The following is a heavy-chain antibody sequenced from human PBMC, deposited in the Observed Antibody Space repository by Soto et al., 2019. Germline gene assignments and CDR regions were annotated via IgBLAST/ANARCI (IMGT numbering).Heavy chain of an antibody. CDR1: GGSISSGDYY. D-gene: IGHD1-26*01. J-gene: IGHJ4*02. CDR3: AREVEEVGRGFGS. CDR2: IYYSGST. V-gene: IGHV4-30-4*01. Sequence: SETLSLTCTVSGGSISSGDYYWSWIRQPPGKGLEWIGYIYYSGSTYYNPSLKSRVTISVDTSKNQFSLKLSSVTAADTAVYYCAREVEEVGRGFGSWGQGTLVTVSS.